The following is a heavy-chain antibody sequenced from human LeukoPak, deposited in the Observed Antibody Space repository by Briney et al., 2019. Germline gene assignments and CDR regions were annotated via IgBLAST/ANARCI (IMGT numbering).Heavy chain of an antibody. J-gene: IGHJ4*02. D-gene: IGHD3-16*02. CDR3: ARGISGDYVWGSYRYTPYYFDY. V-gene: IGHV4-39*07. Sequence: SETLSLTCTVSGDSMSSSHYCWGWIRQPPGKGLEWIGSIYHSGSTRYNPSLNSRVTMSVDTSKNQVSLKLSSVTAADTAVYYCARGISGDYVWGSYRYTPYYFDYWGQGTLVTVSS. CDR2: IYHSGST. CDR1: GDSMSSSHYC.